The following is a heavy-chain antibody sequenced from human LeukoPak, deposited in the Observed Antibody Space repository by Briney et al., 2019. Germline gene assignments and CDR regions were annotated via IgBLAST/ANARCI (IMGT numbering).Heavy chain of an antibody. J-gene: IGHJ3*02. V-gene: IGHV1-2*06. D-gene: IGHD3-3*01. Sequence: GASVKVSCKASGYTFTGYYMHWVRQAPGQGLEWMGRINPNSGGTNYAQKFQGRVTMTRDTSISTAYMELSRLRSDDTAVYYCARWREWKDAFDIWGQGTMVTVSS. CDR3: ARWREWKDAFDI. CDR2: INPNSGGT. CDR1: GYTFTGYY.